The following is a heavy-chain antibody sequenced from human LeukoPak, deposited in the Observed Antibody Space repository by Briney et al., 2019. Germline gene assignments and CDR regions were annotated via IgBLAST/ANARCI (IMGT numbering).Heavy chain of an antibody. CDR3: AKGHVLRFLEWLPRLYFDY. J-gene: IGHJ4*02. D-gene: IGHD3-3*01. Sequence: GGSLRLSCAASGFTFSSYAMSWVRQAPGKGLEWVSAISGSGGSTYYADSVKGRFTISRDNSKNTLYLQMNSLRAEDTAVYYCAKGHVLRFLEWLPRLYFDYWGQGTLVTVSS. V-gene: IGHV3-23*01. CDR2: ISGSGGST. CDR1: GFTFSSYA.